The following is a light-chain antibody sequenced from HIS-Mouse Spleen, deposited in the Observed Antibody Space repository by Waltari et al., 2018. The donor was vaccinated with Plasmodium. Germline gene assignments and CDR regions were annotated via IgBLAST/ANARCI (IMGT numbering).Light chain of an antibody. V-gene: IGLV3-10*01. CDR1: ALQKKY. J-gene: IGLJ3*02. Sequence: SYELTQPPSVSVSPGQTARITCSGDALQKKYAYWYQQKSGQAPVLVIYEDSKRPSGSTERFCGSRSGKMATLTISGAQVEDEADYYCYSTDSSGNHRVFGGGTKLTVL. CDR3: YSTDSSGNHRV. CDR2: EDS.